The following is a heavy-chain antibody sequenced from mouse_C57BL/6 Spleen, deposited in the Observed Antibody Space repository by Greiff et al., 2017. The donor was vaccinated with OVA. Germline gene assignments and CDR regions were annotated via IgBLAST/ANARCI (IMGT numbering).Heavy chain of an antibody. J-gene: IGHJ4*01. D-gene: IGHD1-1*01. CDR2: IDPSDSET. V-gene: IGHV1-52*01. Sequence: QVQLQQPGAELVRPGSSVKLSCKASGYTFPRYWMHWVKPRPIQGLEWIGNIDPSDSETHYNQKFKDKATVTVDKSSSTAYMQLSSLTSEDSAVYYCATDYYGSSYYYAMDYWGQGTSVTVSS. CDR1: GYTFPRYW. CDR3: ATDYYGSSYYYAMDY.